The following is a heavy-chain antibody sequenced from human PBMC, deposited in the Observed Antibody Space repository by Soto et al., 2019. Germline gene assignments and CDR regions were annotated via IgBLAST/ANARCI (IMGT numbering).Heavy chain of an antibody. J-gene: IGHJ4*02. CDR2: IIPIFGTP. CDR3: ARDLEFRDGNISHLDY. V-gene: IGHV1-69*01. Sequence: QVQLVQSGAEVKKPGSSVKVSCKASGGTFRKHVFNWVRQAPGQGLEWMGGIIPIFGTPNYAQKFQGRVTITADASTNTVYLEVSSLRSQYTAVYYCARDLEFRDGNISHLDYWGQGTLVTVSS. CDR1: GGTFRKHV. D-gene: IGHD3-10*01.